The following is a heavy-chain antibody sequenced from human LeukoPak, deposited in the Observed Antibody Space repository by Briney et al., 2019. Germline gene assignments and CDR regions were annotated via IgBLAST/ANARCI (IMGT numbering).Heavy chain of an antibody. Sequence: GKSLRLSCAASGFTFSTYAMHWVRQAPGKGLEWVAVISKDGSNEYYSDSVKGRFTISRDNSKNTLYLQMNSLRAEDTAVYYCAKSVVVGRVFPGLDYWGQGTLVTVSS. D-gene: IGHD2-21*01. CDR1: GFTFSTYA. J-gene: IGHJ4*02. CDR2: ISKDGSNE. V-gene: IGHV3-30*18. CDR3: AKSVVVGRVFPGLDY.